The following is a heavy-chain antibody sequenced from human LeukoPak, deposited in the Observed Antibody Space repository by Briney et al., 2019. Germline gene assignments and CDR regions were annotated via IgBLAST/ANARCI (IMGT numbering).Heavy chain of an antibody. CDR2: ISSVGSTI. V-gene: IGHV3-48*03. CDR3: AAVIDY. J-gene: IGHJ4*02. Sequence: PGGSLRLSCAASGFTFNNYEMVWVRQAPGKGLEWLSYISSVGSTIYYADSVRGRFTISRDNPKNSLYLQMNSLRAEDTAVYYCAAVIDYWGQGTLVTVSS. CDR1: GFTFNNYE.